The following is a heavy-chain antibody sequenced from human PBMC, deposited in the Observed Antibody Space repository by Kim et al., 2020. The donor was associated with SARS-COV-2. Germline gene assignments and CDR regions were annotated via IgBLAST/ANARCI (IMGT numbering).Heavy chain of an antibody. V-gene: IGHV3-30*02. CDR3: AKDLLTSKQESDY. D-gene: IGHD2-8*02. Sequence: YADSVKGRFTISRDNSKNTLYLQMNSLRAEDTAVYYCAKDLLTSKQESDYWGQGTLVTVSS. J-gene: IGHJ4*02.